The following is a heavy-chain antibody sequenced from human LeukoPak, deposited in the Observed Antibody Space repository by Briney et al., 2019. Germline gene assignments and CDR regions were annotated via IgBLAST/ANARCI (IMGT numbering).Heavy chain of an antibody. Sequence: NPSETLSLTCTVSGDSISSSGRFYWGWLRQTPGKGLEWIGSMDYSGTTDYNPSLKSRVTLSVDTSKGQFSLKLTSVTAADTALYYCARDHYNKTWYKYWGPGTLVTVSS. V-gene: IGHV4-39*02. CDR1: GDSISSSGRFY. D-gene: IGHD1-1*01. CDR2: MDYSGTT. CDR3: ARDHYNKTWYKY. J-gene: IGHJ4*02.